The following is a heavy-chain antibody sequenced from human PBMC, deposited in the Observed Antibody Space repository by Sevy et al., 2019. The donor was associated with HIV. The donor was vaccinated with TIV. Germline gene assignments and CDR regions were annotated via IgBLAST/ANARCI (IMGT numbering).Heavy chain of an antibody. Sequence: GGSLRLSCAASGLPFSSYAMSWVRQAPGKGLEWVSTISGSGGSAYYADSVKGRFTISRDNSKNMLFLQMHSLRAEDTAVYYCAKGLRGTTTNNWFDPWGQGTLVTVSS. J-gene: IGHJ5*02. D-gene: IGHD4-17*01. CDR3: AKGLRGTTTNNWFDP. CDR2: ISGSGGSA. CDR1: GLPFSSYA. V-gene: IGHV3-23*01.